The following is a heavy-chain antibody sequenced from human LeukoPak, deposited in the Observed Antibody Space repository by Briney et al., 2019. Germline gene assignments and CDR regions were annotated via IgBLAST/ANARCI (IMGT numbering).Heavy chain of an antibody. J-gene: IGHJ6*02. CDR1: GFTFSSYG. Sequence: GGSLRLSCAASGFTFSSYGMLWVRQAPGKGLEWVAVISYDGSNKYYADSVKGRFTISRDNSKNTLYLQMNSLRAEDTAVYYCAKGAPTVTPTTSYYYYGMDVWGQGTTVTVSS. CDR2: ISYDGSNK. D-gene: IGHD4-11*01. V-gene: IGHV3-30*18. CDR3: AKGAPTVTPTTSYYYYGMDV.